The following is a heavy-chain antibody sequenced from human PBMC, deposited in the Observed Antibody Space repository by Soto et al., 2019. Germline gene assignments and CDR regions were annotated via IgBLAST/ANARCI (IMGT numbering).Heavy chain of an antibody. CDR2: ISHVETT. D-gene: IGHD5-18*01. V-gene: IGHV4-30-2*06. CDR3: ARGGGYGSFDF. J-gene: IGHJ4*02. Sequence: SETLSLTCSVSGVTISYGGYSWSWIRQSPGKGLEWLGYISHVETTYYNPSFQSRLSLSIDRTRNQFSLSLSSMTAAYKAVYYCARGGGYGSFDFWGQGIQVTVSS. CDR1: GVTISYGGYS.